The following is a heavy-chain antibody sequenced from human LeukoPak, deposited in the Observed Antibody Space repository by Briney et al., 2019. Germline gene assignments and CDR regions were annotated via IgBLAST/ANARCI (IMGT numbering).Heavy chain of an antibody. CDR2: IYYSGST. J-gene: IGHJ4*02. CDR3: ARWEQTFDY. D-gene: IGHD1/OR15-1a*01. Sequence: SETLSLTCTVSGGSISSSSYYWGWIRQPPGKGLEWIGYIYYSGSTNYNPSLKSRVTISVDTSKNQFSLKLSSVTAADTAVYYCARWEQTFDYWGQGTLVTVSS. CDR1: GGSISSSSYY. V-gene: IGHV4-61*05.